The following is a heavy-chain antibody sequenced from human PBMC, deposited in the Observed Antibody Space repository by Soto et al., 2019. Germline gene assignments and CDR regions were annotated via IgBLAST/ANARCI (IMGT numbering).Heavy chain of an antibody. CDR2: ISGSGVST. V-gene: IGHV3-23*01. CDR3: AKDWVSSGRRYFDY. CDR1: GFTFNSYA. Sequence: EVQLLESGGGLVQPGGSLRLSCAASGFTFNSYAMSWVRQAPGKGLEWVSSISGSGVSTYYADSVKGRFAISRDNSRNTLYLQMNSLRDEDTALYYCAKDWVSSGRRYFDYWGQGTLVTVSS. J-gene: IGHJ4*02. D-gene: IGHD6-19*01.